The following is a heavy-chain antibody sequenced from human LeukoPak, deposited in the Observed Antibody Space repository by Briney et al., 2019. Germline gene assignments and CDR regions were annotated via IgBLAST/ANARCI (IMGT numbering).Heavy chain of an antibody. CDR2: ISSSSNTI. CDR1: GFTFSSYS. V-gene: IGHV3-48*02. Sequence: PGGSLRLSCAASGFTFSSYSMNWVRQAPGKGLEWVSYISSSSNTIYYAESLKGRFTIFRDNAKNSLYLQTNTLRDDDAAVYYCAGARGGREIDYWGQGTLVTVSS. D-gene: IGHD1-26*01. CDR3: AGARGGREIDY. J-gene: IGHJ4*02.